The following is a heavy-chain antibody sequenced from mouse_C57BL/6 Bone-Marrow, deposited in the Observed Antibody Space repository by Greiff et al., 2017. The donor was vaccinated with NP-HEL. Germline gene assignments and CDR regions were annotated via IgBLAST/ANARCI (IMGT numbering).Heavy chain of an antibody. Sequence: VQLQQSGTVLARPGASVKMSCKTSGYTFTSYWMHWVKQRPGQGLEWIGAIYPGNSDTSYNQKFEGKAKLTAVTSASTAYMELSSLTNEDSAVYYCTSFYYYGSDWYFDVWGTGTTVTVSS. V-gene: IGHV1-5*01. J-gene: IGHJ1*03. D-gene: IGHD1-1*01. CDR1: GYTFTSYW. CDR2: IYPGNSDT. CDR3: TSFYYYGSDWYFDV.